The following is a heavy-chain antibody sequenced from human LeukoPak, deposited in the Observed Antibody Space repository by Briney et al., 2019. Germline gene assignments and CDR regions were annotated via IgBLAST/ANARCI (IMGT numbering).Heavy chain of an antibody. V-gene: IGHV3-53*01. CDR3: ARTRGGYGGNIDY. J-gene: IGHJ4*02. D-gene: IGHD4-23*01. CDR1: GVTISSYE. Sequence: GGSLSLTCAVSGVTISSYELNWVRQAPGKGLEWVSVIYSGGSTYYADSLKGRFTISRDNSKNKLYLQMNSVTAADTAIYYCARTRGGYGGNIDYWGQGTLVTVSS. CDR2: IYSGGST.